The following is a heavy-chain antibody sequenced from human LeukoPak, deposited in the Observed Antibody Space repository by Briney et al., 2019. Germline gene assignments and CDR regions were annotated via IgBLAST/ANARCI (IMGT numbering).Heavy chain of an antibody. Sequence: GGSLRLSCAASGFTFNNYGMHWVRQAPGKGLEWVAVIWYDGSNKNYADSVKGRFTISRDNDRNSLFLDMNTLRAEDTAVYYCARANPTIPIFYFDFWGRGTLVTVSS. D-gene: IGHD2-2*02. CDR1: GFTFNNYG. CDR3: ARANPTIPIFYFDF. V-gene: IGHV3-33*01. J-gene: IGHJ4*02. CDR2: IWYDGSNK.